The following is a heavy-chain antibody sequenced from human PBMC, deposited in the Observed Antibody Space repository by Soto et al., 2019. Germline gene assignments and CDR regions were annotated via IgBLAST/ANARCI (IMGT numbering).Heavy chain of an antibody. CDR3: AIDKDLQKLGGNYYYIMDV. CDR2: IMPVFSTP. D-gene: IGHD3-3*02. J-gene: IGHJ6*01. Sequence: QVQLVQSGAEVKKAGSSVKVSCKTSGGTFRTSAISWVRQAPGKGLEWMGGIMPVFSTPDYAQKFQGRVTITADEATGTAYMELSILRSEDTAVYDCAIDKDLQKLGGNYYYIMDVWCQGTTVTVSS. V-gene: IGHV1-69*12. CDR1: GGTFRTSA.